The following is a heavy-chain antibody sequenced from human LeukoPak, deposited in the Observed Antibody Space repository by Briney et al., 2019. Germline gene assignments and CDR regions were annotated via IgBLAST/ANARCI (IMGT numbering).Heavy chain of an antibody. Sequence: SETLSLTCTVSGGSISGYYWSWLRQPPGKGLEGWGYIYYSGSTNSNPSLKSQVTISVETSKTHFSVKLSSVTAAATAVYYCASTEPNDYGDYEAFDSWGQGTLVTVSS. D-gene: IGHD4-17*01. CDR2: IYYSGST. V-gene: IGHV4-59*01. J-gene: IGHJ4*02. CDR3: ASTEPNDYGDYEAFDS. CDR1: GGSISGYY.